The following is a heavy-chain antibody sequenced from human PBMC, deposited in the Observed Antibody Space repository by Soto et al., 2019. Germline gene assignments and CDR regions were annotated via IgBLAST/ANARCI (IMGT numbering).Heavy chain of an antibody. D-gene: IGHD3-16*02. CDR2: IDWDDDK. CDR1: GFSLSTSGVG. Sequence: QITLKESGPTLVKPTQTLTLTCTFSGFSLSTSGVGVGWIRQPPGKALEWLALIDWDDDKRYSPSLKSRLTIXXDTSKKQVVLTMTNMDPVDTATYFCARHTVYRFDYWGQGTLVTVSS. J-gene: IGHJ4*02. CDR3: ARHTVYRFDY. V-gene: IGHV2-5*02.